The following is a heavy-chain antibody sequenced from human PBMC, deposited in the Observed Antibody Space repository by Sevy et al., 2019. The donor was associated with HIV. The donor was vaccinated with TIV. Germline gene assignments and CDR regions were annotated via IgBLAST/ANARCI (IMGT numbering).Heavy chain of an antibody. J-gene: IGHJ4*02. Sequence: ASVKVSCKASGYTFTGYYMHWVRQAPGQGLEWMGRINPNRGGTNYAQKFQGRVTMTRDTSISTAYMELSRLRSDDTAVYYCARATIAAAGQVDYWGQGTLVTVSS. CDR1: GYTFTGYY. CDR3: ARATIAAAGQVDY. D-gene: IGHD6-13*01. CDR2: INPNRGGT. V-gene: IGHV1-2*06.